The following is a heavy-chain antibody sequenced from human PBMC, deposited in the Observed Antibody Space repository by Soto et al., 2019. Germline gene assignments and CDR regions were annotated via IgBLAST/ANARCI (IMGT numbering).Heavy chain of an antibody. J-gene: IGHJ5*02. CDR3: ARGRRSHNWFDP. Sequence: PSETLSLTCTVSGASISSGIYYWSWIRQPPGKGLEWIGYIYYSGSTNYNPSLKSRVTISVDTSKNQFSLKLSSVTAADTAVYYCARGRRSHNWFDPWGQGTLVTVSS. V-gene: IGHV4-61*01. CDR2: IYYSGST. CDR1: GASISSGIYY.